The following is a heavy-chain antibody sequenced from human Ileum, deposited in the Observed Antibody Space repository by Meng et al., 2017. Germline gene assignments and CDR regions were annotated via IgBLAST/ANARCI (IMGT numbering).Heavy chain of an antibody. Sequence: GGSLRLSCAASGFTFSAFEMNWVRQAPGKGLEWISYITKNGNTVFYADSVKGRFTVSSDNAKNSLYLQMNSLRGEDPAFYYCARDLFKICGDTCDDDWGQGTLVTVSS. CDR2: ITKNGNTV. CDR3: ARDLFKICGDTCDDD. D-gene: IGHD2-21*01. J-gene: IGHJ4*01. CDR1: GFTFSAFE. V-gene: IGHV3-48*03.